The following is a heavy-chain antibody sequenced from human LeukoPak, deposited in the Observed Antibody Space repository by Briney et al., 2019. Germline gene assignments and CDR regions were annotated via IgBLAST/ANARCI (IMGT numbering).Heavy chain of an antibody. D-gene: IGHD6-13*01. J-gene: IGHJ4*02. V-gene: IGHV3-11*04. CDR1: GFIFSDYY. CDR3: ARDAGSYSFNY. Sequence: PGGSLRLSCAASGFIFSDYYMSWLRQAPGKGLEWVSYISSSGNTINYADSVKGRFTISRDNARNSLYLQMNSLRAEDTAVYYCARDAGSYSFNYWGQGTLVTVSS. CDR2: ISSSGNTI.